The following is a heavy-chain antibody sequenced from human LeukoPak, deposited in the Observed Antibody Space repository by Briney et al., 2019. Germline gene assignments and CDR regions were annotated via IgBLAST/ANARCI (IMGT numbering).Heavy chain of an antibody. J-gene: IGHJ4*02. CDR3: ATGWSGPRLFDY. D-gene: IGHD4-11*01. CDR1: GGSISSYY. V-gene: IGHV4-59*01. CDR2: IYYSGST. Sequence: SETLSLTCTVSGGSISSYYWSWIRQPPGKGLEWIGYIYYSGSTNYNPSLKSRVTISVDTSKNQFSLKLSSVTAADTAVYYCATGWSGPRLFDYWGQGTLVTVSS.